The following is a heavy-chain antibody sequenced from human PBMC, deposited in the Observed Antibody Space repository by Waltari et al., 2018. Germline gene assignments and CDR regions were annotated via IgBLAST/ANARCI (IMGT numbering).Heavy chain of an antibody. J-gene: IGHJ4*02. D-gene: IGHD4-17*01. V-gene: IGHV4-38-2*01. CDR3: ATTINTVTTFVSDY. Sequence: QVQLQESGPGLVKPSETLSLTCAVSGYSISSGYYWGWIRQPPGKGLEWIGSIYHSGGTYYNTSLKRRVTIAVDTSKNQFSLKLSSVTAADTAVYYCATTINTVTTFVSDYWGQGTLVTVSS. CDR2: IYHSGGT. CDR1: GYSISSGYY.